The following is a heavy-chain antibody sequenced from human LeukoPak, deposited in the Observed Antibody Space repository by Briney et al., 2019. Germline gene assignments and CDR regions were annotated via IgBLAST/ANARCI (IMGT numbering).Heavy chain of an antibody. CDR1: GFTFSSYA. D-gene: IGHD6-13*01. J-gene: IGHJ4*02. CDR3: AGVQLYSSSWITSTQDDY. V-gene: IGHV3-30*04. Sequence: GGSLRLSCAASGFTFSSYAMHWVRQAPGKGLEWVAVISYDGSNKYYADSVKGRFTISRDNSKNTLYLQMNSLRAEDTAVYYCAGVQLYSSSWITSTQDDYWGQGTLVTVSS. CDR2: ISYDGSNK.